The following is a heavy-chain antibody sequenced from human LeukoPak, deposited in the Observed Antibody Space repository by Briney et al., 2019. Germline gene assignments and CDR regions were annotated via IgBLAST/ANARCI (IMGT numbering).Heavy chain of an antibody. J-gene: IGHJ4*02. Sequence: PGGSLRLSCAASGFTVSSNYMSWVRQPPGKGLEWIGEINHSGSTNYNPSLKSRVTISVDTSKNQFSLKLSSVTAADTAVYYCAVGSGSPFDYWGQGTLVTVSS. CDR3: AVGSGSPFDY. CDR1: GFTVSSNY. D-gene: IGHD1-26*01. V-gene: IGHV4-34*08. CDR2: INHSGST.